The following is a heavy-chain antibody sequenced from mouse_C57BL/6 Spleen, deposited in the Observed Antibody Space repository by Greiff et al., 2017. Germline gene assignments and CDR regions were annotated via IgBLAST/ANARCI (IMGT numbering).Heavy chain of an antibody. J-gene: IGHJ4*01. Sequence: QVHVKQPGAELVRPGSSVKLSCKASGYTFTSYWMHWVKQRPIQGLEWIGNIDPSDSETHYNQKFKDKATLTVDKSSSTAYMQLSSLTSEDSAVYYCARKGGYYDYAMDYWGQGTSVTVSS. D-gene: IGHD2-3*01. V-gene: IGHV1-52*01. CDR3: ARKGGYYDYAMDY. CDR2: IDPSDSET. CDR1: GYTFTSYW.